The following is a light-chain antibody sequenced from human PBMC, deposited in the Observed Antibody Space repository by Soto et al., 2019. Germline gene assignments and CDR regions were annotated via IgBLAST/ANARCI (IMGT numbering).Light chain of an antibody. Sequence: DIQMTQSPSSLSASVGDRVTITCRASLGIRNDLGWYQHKPGKAPKLLISAASTLQSGVPSRFSGSGSGTEFTLTLSSLQAEDLATYYCQQIYTYPWTFGQGTKVDIK. CDR1: LGIRND. V-gene: IGKV1-17*01. CDR3: QQIYTYPWT. J-gene: IGKJ1*01. CDR2: AAS.